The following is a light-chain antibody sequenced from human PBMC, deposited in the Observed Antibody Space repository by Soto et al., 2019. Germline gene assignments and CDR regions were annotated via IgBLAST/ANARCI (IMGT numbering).Light chain of an antibody. J-gene: IGKJ1*01. CDR2: KAS. CDR3: QQYNSYSGA. CDR1: QSISSW. V-gene: IGKV1-5*03. Sequence: DIQMTQSPSTLSASVGDRVTITCRASQSISSWLAWYQQKPGKAPKLLIYKASSLESGVPSRFSGSGSGTELTLTISSLQPEDFATYYCQQYNSYSGAFGQGTKVEIK.